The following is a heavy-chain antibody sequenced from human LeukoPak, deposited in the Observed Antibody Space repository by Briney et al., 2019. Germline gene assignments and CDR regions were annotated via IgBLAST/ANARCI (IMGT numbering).Heavy chain of an antibody. CDR3: AISSITILDY. CDR2: INPSGGST. J-gene: IGHJ4*02. Sequence: GASVKVSCKASGYTFTSYYMHWVRQAPGQGLEWMGIINPSGGSTSYAQKFQGRVTITADTSTDTAYMELSSLRSEDTAVYYCAISSITILDYWGQGTLVTVSS. V-gene: IGHV1-46*01. D-gene: IGHD3-9*01. CDR1: GYTFTSYY.